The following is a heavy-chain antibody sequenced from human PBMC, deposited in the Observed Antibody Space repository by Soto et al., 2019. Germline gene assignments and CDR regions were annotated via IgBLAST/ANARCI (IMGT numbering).Heavy chain of an antibody. D-gene: IGHD3-10*02. J-gene: IGHJ6*02. CDR2: IYYSGST. V-gene: IGHV4-31*03. Sequence: LTCTVSGGSISSGGYYWSWIRQHPGKGLEWIGYIYYSGSTYYNPSLKSRVTISVDTSKNQFSLKLSSVTAADTAVYYCARGSYGPGVGYYYYGMDVWGQGTTVTVSS. CDR3: ARGSYGPGVGYYYYGMDV. CDR1: GGSISSGGYY.